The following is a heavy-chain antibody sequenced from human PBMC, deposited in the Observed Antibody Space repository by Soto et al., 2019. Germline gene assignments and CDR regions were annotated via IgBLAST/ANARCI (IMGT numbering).Heavy chain of an antibody. Sequence: SETLSLTCAVYDGSFSGYYWSWIRQPPGKGLEWIGEIFHGGSTDYSPSLKSRVTISVDTSKKQFSLELRFVTAADTAVYYCARPHYDSNTFYSFFDYWGQGTLVTVSS. CDR3: ARPHYDSNTFYSFFDY. CDR2: IFHGGST. J-gene: IGHJ4*02. D-gene: IGHD3-22*01. V-gene: IGHV4-34*12. CDR1: DGSFSGYY.